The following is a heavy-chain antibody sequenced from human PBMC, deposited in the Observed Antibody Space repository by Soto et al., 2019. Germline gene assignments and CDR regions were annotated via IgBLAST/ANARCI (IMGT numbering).Heavy chain of an antibody. CDR3: ASWGFIVATNWYFDL. Sequence: EAQLVESGGGLVQPGGSLRLSCAASGFTFSSYWMSWVRQAPGKGLEWVANIKQDGNEESYVDSVKGRFTISRDNTKNSLFLQMNSLRAEETAVYYCASWGFIVATNWYFDLWGRGTLVTVSS. CDR1: GFTFSSYW. CDR2: IKQDGNEE. V-gene: IGHV3-7*01. D-gene: IGHD5-12*01. J-gene: IGHJ2*01.